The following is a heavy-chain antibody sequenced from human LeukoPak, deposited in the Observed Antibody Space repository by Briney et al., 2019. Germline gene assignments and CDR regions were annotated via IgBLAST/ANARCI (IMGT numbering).Heavy chain of an antibody. D-gene: IGHD3-22*01. V-gene: IGHV3-13*01. Sequence: GGSLRLSCVACGFTFSGYDMHWVRQATGKGLEWVSGIGPAGDTCYPGSVKGRFTISRDNAKNSLYLQMNSLRAEDTAVYYCARDYYDSSGYYDYWGQGTLVTVSS. CDR3: ARDYYDSSGYYDY. J-gene: IGHJ4*02. CDR1: GFTFSGYD. CDR2: IGPAGDT.